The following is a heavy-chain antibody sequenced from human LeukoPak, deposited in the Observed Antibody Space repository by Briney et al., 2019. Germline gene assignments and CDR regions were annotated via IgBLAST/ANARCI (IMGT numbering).Heavy chain of an antibody. D-gene: IGHD3-10*01. CDR1: GGSITSGGYS. CDR3: AREGDYGSGSYYLDY. CDR2: IYHSGST. J-gene: IGHJ4*02. V-gene: IGHV4-30-2*01. Sequence: PSQTLSLTCAVSGGSITSGGYSWSWIRQPPGTGLEWIGYIYHSGSTYYNPSLKSRVTISVDRSKNQFSLKLSSVTAADTAVYYCAREGDYGSGSYYLDYWGQGTLVTVSS.